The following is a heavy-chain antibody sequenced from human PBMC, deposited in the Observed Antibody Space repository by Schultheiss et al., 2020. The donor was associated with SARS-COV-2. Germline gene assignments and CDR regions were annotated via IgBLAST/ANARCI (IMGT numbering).Heavy chain of an antibody. Sequence: ASVKVSCKASGGTFSSYAISWVRQAPGQGLEWMGWMNPNSGNTGYAQKFQGRVTMTRNTSISTAYMELSSLRSEDTAVYYCARVGLKTMVRGVIKYWFDPWGQGTLVTVSS. J-gene: IGHJ5*02. CDR2: MNPNSGNT. CDR3: ARVGLKTMVRGVIKYWFDP. CDR1: GGTFSSYA. D-gene: IGHD3-10*01. V-gene: IGHV1-8*02.